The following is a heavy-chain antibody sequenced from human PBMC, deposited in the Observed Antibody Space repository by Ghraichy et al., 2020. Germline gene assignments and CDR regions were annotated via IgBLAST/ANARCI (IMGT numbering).Heavy chain of an antibody. J-gene: IGHJ4*02. CDR1: GFTVSTNS. D-gene: IGHD6-19*01. Sequence: RGSLRLSCAASGFTVSTNSMSWVRQAPGKGLEWVSVIYSAGYAYYADSVKGRFTISRDNSKNTLYLHMNSLRAEDTAVYYCAGDPPGGSGFYYFNYWGQGTLVTVPS. CDR2: IYSAGYA. CDR3: AGDPPGGSGFYYFNY. V-gene: IGHV3-53*01.